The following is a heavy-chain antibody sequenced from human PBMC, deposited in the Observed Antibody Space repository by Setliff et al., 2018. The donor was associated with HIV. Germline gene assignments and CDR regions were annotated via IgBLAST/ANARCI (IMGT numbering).Heavy chain of an antibody. J-gene: IGHJ4*02. CDR1: GGSISSSSYY. CDR2: VYDSGST. D-gene: IGHD6-13*01. Sequence: PSETLSLTCIASGGSISSSSYYWGWIRQPPGKGLEWIGTVYDSGSTYYNPSLKSRVTISVDTSENQFSLKLSSVTAADTAVYYGARDGYSSGWYVLSGSFDYWGQGTLVTVSS. CDR3: ARDGYSSGWYVLSGSFDY. V-gene: IGHV4-39*07.